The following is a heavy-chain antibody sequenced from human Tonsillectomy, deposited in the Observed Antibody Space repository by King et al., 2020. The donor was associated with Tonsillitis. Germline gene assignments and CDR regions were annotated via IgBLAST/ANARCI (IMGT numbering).Heavy chain of an antibody. CDR2: ISWNSGSI. CDR1: GFTFDDYA. Sequence: VQLVESGGGLVQPGRSLRLSCAASGFTFDDYAMHWVRQAPGKGLEWVSGISWNSGSIGYADSVKGRFTISRDNAKNSLYLQMNSLRAEDTALYYCAKDIVSCGYYIDYWGQGTLVTVSS. CDR3: AKDIVSCGYYIDY. V-gene: IGHV3-9*01. J-gene: IGHJ4*02. D-gene: IGHD3-22*01.